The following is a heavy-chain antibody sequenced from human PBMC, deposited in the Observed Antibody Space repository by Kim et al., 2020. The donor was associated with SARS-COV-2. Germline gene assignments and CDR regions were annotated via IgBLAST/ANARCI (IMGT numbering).Heavy chain of an antibody. J-gene: IGHJ6*02. CDR3: ARHPYYDILTGYYRSYYYYGMDV. CDR2: INSDGSST. V-gene: IGHV3-74*01. Sequence: GGSLRLSCAASGFTFSSYWMHWVRQAPGKGLVWVSRINSDGSSTSYADSVKGRFTISRDNAKNTLYLQMNSLRAEDTAVYYCARHPYYDILTGYYRSYYYYGMDVWGQGTTVTVSS. D-gene: IGHD3-9*01. CDR1: GFTFSSYW.